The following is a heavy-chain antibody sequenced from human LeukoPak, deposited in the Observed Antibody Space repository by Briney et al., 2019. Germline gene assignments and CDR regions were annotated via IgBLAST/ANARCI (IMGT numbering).Heavy chain of an antibody. V-gene: IGHV3-21*05. Sequence: MPGGSLRLSCAASGFTVSSNYMSWVRHAPGKGLEWVSYISNSGSYIYYADSVEGRFTISRDNAKDSLSLQMNSLRVDDTAVYYCARDQGYYLPDYWGQGTLVAVSS. D-gene: IGHD1-26*01. J-gene: IGHJ4*02. CDR2: ISNSGSYI. CDR1: GFTVSSNY. CDR3: ARDQGYYLPDY.